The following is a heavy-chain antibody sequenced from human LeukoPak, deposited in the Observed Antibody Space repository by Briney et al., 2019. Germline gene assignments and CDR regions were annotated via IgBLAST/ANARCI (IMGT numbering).Heavy chain of an antibody. V-gene: IGHV3-23*01. CDR1: GFTFSSYG. D-gene: IGHD2/OR15-2a*01. Sequence: GGSLRLSCAASGFTFSSYGMQWVRQAPGKGLEWVSAISGSGGSTYYADSVKGRFTISRDDSKNTLYLQMNSLRAEDTAVYYCAKDRYFLNYWGQGTLVTVSS. CDR3: AKDRYFLNY. CDR2: ISGSGGST. J-gene: IGHJ4*02.